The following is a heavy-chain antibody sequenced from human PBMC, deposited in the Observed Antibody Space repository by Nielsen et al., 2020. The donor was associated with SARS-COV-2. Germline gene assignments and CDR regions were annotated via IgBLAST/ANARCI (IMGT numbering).Heavy chain of an antibody. CDR1: GFTFSSYA. V-gene: IGHV3-23*01. J-gene: IGHJ4*02. D-gene: IGHD2-2*01. Sequence: GESLKISCAASGFTFSSYAMSWVRQAPGKGLEWVSTISGSGGSTYYADSLKGRFTISRDNSKNTMYVQMDSLRAEDTAVYYCAKGSSAVRPYYFDCWGQGTLVTVSS. CDR2: ISGSGGST. CDR3: AKGSSAVRPYYFDC.